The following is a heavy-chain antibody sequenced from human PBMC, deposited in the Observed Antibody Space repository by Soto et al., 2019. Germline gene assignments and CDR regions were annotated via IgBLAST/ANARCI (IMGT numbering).Heavy chain of an antibody. V-gene: IGHV4-4*02. CDR2: GYHTGDT. J-gene: IGHJ5*02. D-gene: IGHD2-21*02. Sequence: SESLSLTSGFSGCTVASSHWWSLVRQSPGRGLDWIGNGYHTGDTNFNHSLQSRVTFSVDKSNNQFSLRLTSVTAADTAVYFCAREIVTAGGNNYFDPWGPGTLVTVSS. CDR3: AREIVTAGGNNYFDP. CDR1: GCTVASSHW.